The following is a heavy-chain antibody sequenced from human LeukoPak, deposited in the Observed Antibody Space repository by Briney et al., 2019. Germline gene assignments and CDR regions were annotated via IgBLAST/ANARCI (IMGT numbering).Heavy chain of an antibody. D-gene: IGHD5-12*01. J-gene: IGHJ4*02. CDR2: INHSGST. V-gene: IGHV4-39*07. CDR3: ASPGVEMATIGRLYYFDY. CDR1: GGSISSSSYY. Sequence: PSETLSLTCTVSGGSISSSSYYWGWIRQPPGKGLEWIGEINHSGSTNYNPSLKSRVTISVDTSKNQFSLKLSSVTAADTAVYYCASPGVEMATIGRLYYFDYWGQGTLVTVSS.